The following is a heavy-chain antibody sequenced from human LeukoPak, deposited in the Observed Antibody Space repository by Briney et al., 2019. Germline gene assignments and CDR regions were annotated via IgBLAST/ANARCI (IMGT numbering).Heavy chain of an antibody. CDR1: GYSFTGYC. Sequence: GASVKVSCKASGYSFTGYCIHWARQAPGQGLEWMGWINPNRGGTNYAQKFQGRVTMTRDTSITTAYMELSSLRSDDTAMYYCARDTCDGVSCYNWFDPWGQGTLVTVSS. J-gene: IGHJ5*02. D-gene: IGHD4-17*01. V-gene: IGHV1-2*02. CDR2: INPNRGGT. CDR3: ARDTCDGVSCYNWFDP.